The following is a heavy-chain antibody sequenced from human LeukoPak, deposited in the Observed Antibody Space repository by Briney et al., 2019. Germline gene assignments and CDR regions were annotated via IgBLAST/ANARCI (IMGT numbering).Heavy chain of an antibody. CDR3: ARDDSIVVTPDY. V-gene: IGHV3-21*04. Sequence: GGSLRLSCAASGFTFSSYSMNWVRQAPGKGLEWVSSISSSNSYIYYADSVKGRFTISRDNSKNSLYLQMNSLRSDDTAVYYCARDDSIVVTPDYWGQGTLVTVSS. J-gene: IGHJ4*02. CDR1: GFTFSSYS. CDR2: ISSSNSYI. D-gene: IGHD3-22*01.